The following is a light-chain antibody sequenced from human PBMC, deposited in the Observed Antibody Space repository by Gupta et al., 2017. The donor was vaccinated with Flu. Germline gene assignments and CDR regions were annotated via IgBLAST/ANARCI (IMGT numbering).Light chain of an antibody. CDR2: AAS. CDR3: QQYGSFRFT. V-gene: IGKV3-20*01. Sequence: VLTQSPGTLSLSPGERATLSCRASQTISGSYLAWYQQKPGQAPRLPIYAASSRATGVPDRFSGSGSGTDFSLIISRLEPEDFAVYYCQQYGSFRFTFGPGTKVDIK. CDR1: QTISGSY. J-gene: IGKJ3*01.